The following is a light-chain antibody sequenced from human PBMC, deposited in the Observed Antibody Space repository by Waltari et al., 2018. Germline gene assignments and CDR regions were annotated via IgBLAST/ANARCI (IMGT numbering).Light chain of an antibody. CDR2: EAS. J-gene: IGKJ4*01. Sequence: DIQMTPSPPTLSASVGDRLPITCRASQSISTWLAWYQQKPGMAPKLLIYEASTFESGVPSRFRGSGSGTEFTLTISSLQPDDFATYYCQQYNSYPLTFGGGTKVEIK. CDR3: QQYNSYPLT. CDR1: QSISTW. V-gene: IGKV1-5*01.